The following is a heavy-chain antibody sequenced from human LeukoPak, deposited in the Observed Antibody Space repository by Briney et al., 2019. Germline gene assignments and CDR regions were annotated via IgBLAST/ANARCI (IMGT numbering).Heavy chain of an antibody. CDR3: AREFQKGVHPWFDP. J-gene: IGHJ5*02. Sequence: PGGSLRLSCAASGFTVSSNYMSWVRQAPGKGLEWVSVIYSGGSTYYADSVKGRFTISRDNSKNTLYLQMNSLRAEDTAVYYCAREFQKGVHPWFDPWGQGTLVTVSS. CDR2: IYSGGST. V-gene: IGHV3-53*01. D-gene: IGHD3-10*01. CDR1: GFTVSSNY.